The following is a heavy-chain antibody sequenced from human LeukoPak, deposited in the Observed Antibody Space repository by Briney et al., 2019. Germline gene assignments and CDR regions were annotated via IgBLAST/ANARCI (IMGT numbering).Heavy chain of an antibody. Sequence: ASVKVSCKASGYTFTSYAMHWVRQAPGQRLEWMGWINTGNGNTKYSQKFQGRVTITRAPSASTAYMELSSLRSEDTAVYYCARGGRRNFDYFDYWGQGTLVTVSS. V-gene: IGHV1-3*04. CDR3: ARGGRRNFDYFDY. CDR1: GYTFTSYA. J-gene: IGHJ4*02. CDR2: INTGNGNT. D-gene: IGHD3-9*01.